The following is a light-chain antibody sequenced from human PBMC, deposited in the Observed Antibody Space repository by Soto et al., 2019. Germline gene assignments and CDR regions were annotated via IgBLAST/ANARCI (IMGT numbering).Light chain of an antibody. Sequence: EIQMTQSPSSLSASVGDRATITCRTSQTISDYLNWYQHRRGKAPRLLVSAASSWQSGVPSRFSGSGSGTDFPLTISRLQPEDFATYYCQQSYSTLTFGPGTKVDIK. V-gene: IGKV1-39*01. CDR1: QTISDY. CDR2: AAS. J-gene: IGKJ3*01. CDR3: QQSYSTLT.